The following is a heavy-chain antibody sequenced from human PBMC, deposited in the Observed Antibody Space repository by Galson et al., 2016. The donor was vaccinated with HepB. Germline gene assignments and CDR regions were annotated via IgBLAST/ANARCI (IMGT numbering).Heavy chain of an antibody. CDR2: ITWDGDTT. Sequence: SRRLSCAASGFTFQNYAMHWVRQAPGKGLEWISLITWDGDTTYYANSVKGRFTISRDNSKNSLYLQMSSLRAEDTALYYCAKDIYTGGWSKGDGFHYWGQGTLVTVSS. CDR3: AKDIYTGGWSKGDGFHY. V-gene: IGHV3-43D*03. CDR1: GFTFQNYA. J-gene: IGHJ4*02. D-gene: IGHD6-19*01.